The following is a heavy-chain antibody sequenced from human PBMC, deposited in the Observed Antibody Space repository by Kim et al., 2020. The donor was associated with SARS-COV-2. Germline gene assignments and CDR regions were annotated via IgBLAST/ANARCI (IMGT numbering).Heavy chain of an antibody. CDR3: ARLLPYYDSSVYSRRDAVGV. D-gene: IGHD3-22*01. V-gene: IGHV4-39*01. CDR1: GGSISSSSYY. Sequence: SETLSLTCTVSGGSISSSSYYWGWIRQPPGKGLEWIGSIYYSGSTYYNPSLKSRVTISVDTSKNQFSLKLSSVTAADTAVYYCARLLPYYDSSVYSRRDAVGVWGQGIMVTVSS. CDR2: IYYSGST. J-gene: IGHJ3*01.